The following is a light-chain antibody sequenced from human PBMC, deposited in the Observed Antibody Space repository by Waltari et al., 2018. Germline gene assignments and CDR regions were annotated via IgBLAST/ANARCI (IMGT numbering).Light chain of an antibody. J-gene: IGLJ1*01. V-gene: IGLV2-14*03. CDR3: NSFTTTDTHV. CDR1: TSDIGAYTY. Sequence: QSALTQPASVSESPGQSLAISCTGTTSDIGAYTYVSWFQQHPGKVPKLIIYDVSNRPSGVSDRFSGSKSGNTATLTISGLQAEDEADYYCNSFTTTDTHVFGTGTKVTVL. CDR2: DVS.